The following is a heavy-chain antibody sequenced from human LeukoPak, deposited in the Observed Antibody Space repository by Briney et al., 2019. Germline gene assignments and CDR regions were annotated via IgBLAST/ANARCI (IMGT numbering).Heavy chain of an antibody. Sequence: PSETLSLTCAVSGGSITSSSYYWGWIRQPPGKGLEWIGSIYQSGSTYYNPSLKSRVTISVDASKNQFSLKLSSVTAADTAVYYCHGDRWYHGMDVWGQGTTVTVSS. V-gene: IGHV4-39*01. CDR1: GGSITSSSYY. J-gene: IGHJ6*02. CDR3: HGDRWYHGMDV. D-gene: IGHD2-15*01. CDR2: IYQSGST.